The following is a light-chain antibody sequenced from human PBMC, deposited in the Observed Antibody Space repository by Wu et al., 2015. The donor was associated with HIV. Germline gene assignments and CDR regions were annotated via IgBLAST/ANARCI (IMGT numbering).Light chain of an antibody. J-gene: IGKJ4*01. CDR2: DAS. Sequence: EIVLTQFPATLSLPPGERATLSCRASQSVSTYLAWYQQKPGQAPRLLIYDASNRATGIPARFSGSGSGTDFTLTISSLEPEDFAVYYCQQRSNWLSLTFGGGTKVEIK. V-gene: IGKV3-11*01. CDR1: QSVSTY. CDR3: QQRSNWLSLT.